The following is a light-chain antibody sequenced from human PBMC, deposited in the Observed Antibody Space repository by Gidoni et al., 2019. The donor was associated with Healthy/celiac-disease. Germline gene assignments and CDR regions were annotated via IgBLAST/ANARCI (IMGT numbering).Light chain of an antibody. J-gene: IGKJ3*01. Sequence: DIQMTQSPSSLSASVGDRVTITCRASQSISSYLNWYQQKPGKAPKLLIYAASSLQSGVPSRFSGSGSGTEFTLTISSLQPEDFATYYCQQSYSTLGFFGHGTKVEIK. CDR2: AAS. CDR3: QQSYSTLGF. V-gene: IGKV1-39*01. CDR1: QSISSY.